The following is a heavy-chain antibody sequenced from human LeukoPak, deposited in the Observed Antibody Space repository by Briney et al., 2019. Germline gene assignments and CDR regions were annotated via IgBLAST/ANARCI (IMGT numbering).Heavy chain of an antibody. Sequence: GRSLRLSCAASGFSFSSFAIHWVRQAPGKGLEWVAVISFDGRTKKYADSVKGRFTISRDNSKNTLYLQMNSLRAEDTAVYYCQGEWTYYYYGMDVWGQGTTVTVSS. CDR3: QGEWTYYYYGMDV. CDR1: GFSFSSFA. D-gene: IGHD3-10*01. V-gene: IGHV3-30*04. CDR2: ISFDGRTK. J-gene: IGHJ6*02.